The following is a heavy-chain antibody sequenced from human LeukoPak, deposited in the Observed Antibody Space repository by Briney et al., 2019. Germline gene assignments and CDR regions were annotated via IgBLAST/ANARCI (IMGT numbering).Heavy chain of an antibody. CDR3: ARDERLLSFLK. CDR2: ISYDESNK. CDR1: GFSFRSYG. Sequence: PGGSLRLSCAASGFSFRSYGIHWVRQAPGKGLEWVAVISYDESNKYYADSVKGRFTISRDNSKNTLFLQMNNLTAEDTAVYYCARDERLLSFLKWGQGTLVTVSS. V-gene: IGHV3-30*03. J-gene: IGHJ4*02. D-gene: IGHD3-3*01.